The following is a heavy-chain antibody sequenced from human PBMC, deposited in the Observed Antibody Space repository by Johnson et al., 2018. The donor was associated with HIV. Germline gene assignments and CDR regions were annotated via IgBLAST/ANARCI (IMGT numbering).Heavy chain of an antibody. CDR3: VRGHGGPDPYDVSDI. J-gene: IGHJ3*02. V-gene: IGHV3-30*03. D-gene: IGHD4-23*01. CDR2: ISYDGSNE. CDR1: GFTFSNFG. Sequence: QVQLVESGGGSVQPGGFLRLSCTASGFTFSNFGFYWVRQAPGKGLEWVAAISYDGSNEYFADSVKGRFTISRDNFKNTLYLQMNSLRAEDTAVYYCVRGHGGPDPYDVSDIWGQGTMVTVSS.